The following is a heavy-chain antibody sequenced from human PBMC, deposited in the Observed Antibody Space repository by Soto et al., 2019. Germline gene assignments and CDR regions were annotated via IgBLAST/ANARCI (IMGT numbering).Heavy chain of an antibody. J-gene: IGHJ3*01. CDR3: VRDDSRGDSSAFDL. Sequence: EVQLVESGGGLVQPGGSLRLSCAASGFTFSDHHIDWVRQAPGKGLEWVGRSRNKARGYTTEYAPSVKGRFTISRDASRSSVFLEMYSRKIDDTAMYYCVRDDSRGDSSAFDLWGQGTMVTVSS. D-gene: IGHD3-10*01. CDR2: SRNKARGYTT. V-gene: IGHV3-72*01. CDR1: GFTFSDHH.